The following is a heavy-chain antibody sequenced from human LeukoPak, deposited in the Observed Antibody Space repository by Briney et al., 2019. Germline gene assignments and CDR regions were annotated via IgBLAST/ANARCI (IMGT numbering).Heavy chain of an antibody. J-gene: IGHJ4*02. CDR3: ARVSYYYGSGSYRPTAVYYFDY. V-gene: IGHV3-74*01. CDR1: GFTFSSYW. CDR2: INSDGSST. D-gene: IGHD3-10*01. Sequence: GGSLRLSCAASGFTFSSYWMHWVRQAPGKGLVWVSRINSDGSSTSYADSVKGRFTISRDNAKNTLYLQMNSLRAENTAVYYCARVSYYYGSGSYRPTAVYYFDYWGQGTLVTVSS.